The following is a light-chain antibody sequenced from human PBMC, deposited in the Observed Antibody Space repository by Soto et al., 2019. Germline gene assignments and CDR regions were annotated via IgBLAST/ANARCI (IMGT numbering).Light chain of an antibody. J-gene: IGKJ4*01. CDR2: DAF. V-gene: IGKV1-33*01. CDR3: QHYDNLPLT. Sequence: DIQMTQSPSSLSASVGDRVTIACQASHNIYNYLNWYHQKPGKAPKLLIFDAFNLERGVPSRFSGSGSRTHFSLSINNLQPEDVGTYFCQHYDNLPLTFGGGTKVEI. CDR1: HNIYNY.